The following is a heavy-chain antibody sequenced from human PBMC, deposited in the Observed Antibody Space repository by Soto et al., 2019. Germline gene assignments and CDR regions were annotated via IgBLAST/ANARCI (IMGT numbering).Heavy chain of an antibody. CDR3: AKAYYYDSSGYYDNYYAMDV. J-gene: IGHJ6*02. D-gene: IGHD3-22*01. V-gene: IGHV3-30*18. Sequence: LRLSCDASGFTLSGFAMHWVRQAPGQGLEWVAVISNDGTNQYYSESVKGRFTISRDNSKNTLYLQMNNLRAEDTAVYYCAKAYYYDSSGYYDNYYAMDVWGQGTTVTVSS. CDR2: ISNDGTNQ. CDR1: GFTLSGFA.